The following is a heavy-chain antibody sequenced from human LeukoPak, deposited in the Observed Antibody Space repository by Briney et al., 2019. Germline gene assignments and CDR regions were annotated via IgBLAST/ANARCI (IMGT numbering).Heavy chain of an antibody. J-gene: IGHJ6*02. CDR3: ARDLLPAASYYYYGMDV. D-gene: IGHD2-2*01. CDR1: AFIFSGHW. Sequence: PGGSLRLSCEGSAFIFSGHWMNWVRQTPGKGLEWVASIKEDGSERQYVDSVKGRFSISRDNTKGSLFLQLNSLRAEDTAVYYCARDLLPAASYYYYGMDVWVQGTTVTASS. V-gene: IGHV3-7*03. CDR2: IKEDGSER.